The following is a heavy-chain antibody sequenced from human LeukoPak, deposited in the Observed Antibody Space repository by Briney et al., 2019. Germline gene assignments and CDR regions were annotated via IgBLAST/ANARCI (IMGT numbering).Heavy chain of an antibody. Sequence: GESLKISCKGSGYSFTSYWIGWVRQMPGKGLEWMGIIYPGDSDTRYSPSFQGQVTISADKSISTAYLQWSSLKASDTAMYYCARGVGVCGGDCYSEHNWFDPWGQGTLVTVSS. V-gene: IGHV5-51*01. J-gene: IGHJ5*02. D-gene: IGHD2-21*02. CDR1: GYSFTSYW. CDR3: ARGVGVCGGDCYSEHNWFDP. CDR2: IYPGDSDT.